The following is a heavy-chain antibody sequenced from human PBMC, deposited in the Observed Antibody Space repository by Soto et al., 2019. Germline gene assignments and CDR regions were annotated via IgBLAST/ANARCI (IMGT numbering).Heavy chain of an antibody. Sequence: SDTLSLTCTVSGGSISSYYWSWIRQPAGKGLEWIGRIYTSGSTNYNPSLKSRVTMSVDTSKNQFSLKLSSVTAADTAVYYCARSYSGSYYPEYFQHWGQGTLVTVSS. CDR2: IYTSGST. V-gene: IGHV4-4*07. J-gene: IGHJ1*01. CDR3: ARSYSGSYYPEYFQH. CDR1: GGSISSYY. D-gene: IGHD1-26*01.